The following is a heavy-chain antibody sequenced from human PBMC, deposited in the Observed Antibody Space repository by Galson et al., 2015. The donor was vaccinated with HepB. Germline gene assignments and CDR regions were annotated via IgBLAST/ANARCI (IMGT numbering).Heavy chain of an antibody. Sequence: PALVKPTQTLTLTCTFSGFSLTTSGMCVSWIRQPPGKALEWLARIDWDDDKYYSTSLKTRLTISKDTSKNQVVLTMTNMDPVDTATYYCARTTYYYDSSGYYSFGAFEIWGQGTMVTVSS. J-gene: IGHJ3*02. CDR2: IDWDDDK. CDR1: GFSLTTSGMC. V-gene: IGHV2-70*11. D-gene: IGHD3-22*01. CDR3: ARTTYYYDSSGYYSFGAFEI.